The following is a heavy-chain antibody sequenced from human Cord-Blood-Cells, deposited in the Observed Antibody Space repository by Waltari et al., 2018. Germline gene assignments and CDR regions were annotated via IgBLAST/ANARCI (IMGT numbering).Heavy chain of an antibody. CDR1: GFTFSSYA. CDR3: AKEGSGYDYYYYYYMDV. D-gene: IGHD5-12*01. CDR2: ISGSGGST. Sequence: EVQLLESGGGSVQPGGSLRLSCAASGFTFSSYAMSWVRQAPGKGLEWVSAISGSGGSTYYADSVKGRFTISRDNSKNTLYLQMNSLRAEDTAVYYCAKEGSGYDYYYYYYMDVWGKGTTVTVSS. J-gene: IGHJ6*03. V-gene: IGHV3-23*01.